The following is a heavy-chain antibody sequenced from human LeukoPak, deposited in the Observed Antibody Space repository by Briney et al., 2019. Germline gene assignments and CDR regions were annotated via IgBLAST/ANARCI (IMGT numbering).Heavy chain of an antibody. Sequence: GGSLRLSCVASGFTFSDFYMSWLRQAPGKGLEWVSSISTGTYANYADSVKGRFTISRDNAKDSLYLQMNSLRAEDTAVYYCARDRSPTMIVAPEYWGQGTLVTVSS. V-gene: IGHV3-11*06. CDR2: ISTGTYA. CDR1: GFTFSDFY. CDR3: ARDRSPTMIVAPEY. J-gene: IGHJ4*02. D-gene: IGHD3-22*01.